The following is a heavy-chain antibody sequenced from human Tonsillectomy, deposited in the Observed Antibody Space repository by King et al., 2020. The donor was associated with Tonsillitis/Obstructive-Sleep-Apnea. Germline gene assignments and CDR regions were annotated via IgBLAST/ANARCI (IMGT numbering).Heavy chain of an antibody. CDR3: SKRNLPVPDTSRSGYYYMDV. V-gene: IGHV3-23*04. Sequence: VQLVESGGGLVQPGGSLRLSCAASGFTFSSYAMTWIRQAPGKGLEWVSAISGSGGITYYADAVKGRFTISRDNSKSTLYLQMSSLRAEDTAAYYCSKRNLPVPDTSRSGYYYMDVWGQGTTVTVSS. D-gene: IGHD2-2*01. CDR1: GFTFSSYA. J-gene: IGHJ6*03. CDR2: ISGSGGIT.